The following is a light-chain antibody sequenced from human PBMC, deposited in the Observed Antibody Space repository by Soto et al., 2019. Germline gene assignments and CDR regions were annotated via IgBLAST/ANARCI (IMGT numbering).Light chain of an antibody. CDR3: SSYTSTSSYV. V-gene: IGLV2-14*03. CDR2: EVS. J-gene: IGLJ1*01. CDR1: SSDFGGYNS. Sequence: SALTQPASVSGSPGQSITVSCTGTSSDFGGYNSVSWYQQHPGKPPKLIIYEVSNRPSGVSDRFSGSKSGNTASLTISGLQAEDEADYYCSSYTSTSSYVFATGTKITV.